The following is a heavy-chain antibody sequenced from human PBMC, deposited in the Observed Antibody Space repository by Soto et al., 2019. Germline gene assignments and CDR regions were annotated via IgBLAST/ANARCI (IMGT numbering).Heavy chain of an antibody. CDR2: ISYDGSNK. CDR3: ARALDYYYYYGMDV. J-gene: IGHJ6*02. V-gene: IGHV3-30-3*01. CDR1: GFTFSSYA. Sequence: QVQLVESGGGVVQPGRSLRLSCAASGFTFSSYAMHWVRQAPGKGLEWVAVISYDGSNKYYADSVKGRFTISRDNSKNTLYLHMNSLRAEDTAVYYCARALDYYYYYGMDVWGQGTTVTVSS.